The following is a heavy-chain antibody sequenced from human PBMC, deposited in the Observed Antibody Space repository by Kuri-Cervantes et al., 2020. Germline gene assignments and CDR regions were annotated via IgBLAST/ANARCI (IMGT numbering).Heavy chain of an antibody. D-gene: IGHD2-2*01. Sequence: GESLKISCAASGFTFSNSDMNWVRQAPGKGLEWVSGVSWNGSRTHYADSVKGRFIISRDNSRNFLYLQMNSLRAEDTAVYYCARWPLAPKWYQFDYWGQGTLVTVSS. CDR3: ARWPLAPKWYQFDY. CDR1: GFTFSNSD. V-gene: IGHV3-19*01. J-gene: IGHJ4*02. CDR2: VSWNGSRT.